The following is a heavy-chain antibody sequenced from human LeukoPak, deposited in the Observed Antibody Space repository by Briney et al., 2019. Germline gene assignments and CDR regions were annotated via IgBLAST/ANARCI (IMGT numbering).Heavy chain of an antibody. CDR1: GYTFTDYY. D-gene: IGHD2-8*01. CDR2: INPSSGGT. Sequence: ASVKVSCKASGYTFTDYYMHWVRQAPGQGLEWMGWINPSSGGTNYAQKFQGRVTMTRDKSISTAYMELYSLRSDDTAVYYCARDPPGVRYGRPIFDFWGQGTLVTVSS. J-gene: IGHJ4*02. CDR3: ARDPPGVRYGRPIFDF. V-gene: IGHV1-2*02.